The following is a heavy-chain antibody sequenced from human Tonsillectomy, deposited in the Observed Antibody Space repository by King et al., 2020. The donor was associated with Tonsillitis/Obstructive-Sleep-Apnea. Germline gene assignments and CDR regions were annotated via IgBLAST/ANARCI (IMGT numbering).Heavy chain of an antibody. D-gene: IGHD2-2*01. CDR2: IYPGDSDT. J-gene: IGHJ4*02. CDR3: ARQSARGYCSSTSCTFDY. CDR1: GYSFTSYW. Sequence: VQLVESGAEVKKPGESLKISCTGSGYSFTSYWIGWVRQMPGKGLEWMGIIYPGDSDTRYSPSFQGQVTISADKSISTAYLQWSSLKASDTAMYYCARQSARGYCSSTSCTFDYWGQGTLVTVSS. V-gene: IGHV5-51*01.